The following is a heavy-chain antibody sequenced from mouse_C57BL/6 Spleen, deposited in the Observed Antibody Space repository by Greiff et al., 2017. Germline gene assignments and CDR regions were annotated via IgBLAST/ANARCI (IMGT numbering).Heavy chain of an antibody. V-gene: IGHV1-42*01. Sequence: EVQLQQSGPELVKPGASVKISCKASGYSFTGYYMNWVKQSPEKSLEWIGEINPSTGGTTYNQKCKAKATLTVDKSSSAAYMQLKSLTSENSAVYYCARSSYGNPFAYWGQGTLVTVSA. CDR1: GYSFTGYY. J-gene: IGHJ3*01. CDR3: ARSSYGNPFAY. D-gene: IGHD2-10*01. CDR2: INPSTGGT.